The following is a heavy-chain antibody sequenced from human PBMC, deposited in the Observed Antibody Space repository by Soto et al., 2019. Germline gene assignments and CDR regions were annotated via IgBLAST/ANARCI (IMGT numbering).Heavy chain of an antibody. D-gene: IGHD1-26*01. Sequence: VASVKVSCKASGYTFTGRYIHWVRQAPEQGPEWMGEIGPGSGATRYAQRFQGRVTMTRDMSITTVYMELNNLSPDDTAVYYCGRGRSGQIVVFYWGQGTPVTVSS. CDR1: GYTFTGRY. CDR3: GRGRSGQIVVFY. J-gene: IGHJ4*02. CDR2: IGPGSGAT. V-gene: IGHV1-2*02.